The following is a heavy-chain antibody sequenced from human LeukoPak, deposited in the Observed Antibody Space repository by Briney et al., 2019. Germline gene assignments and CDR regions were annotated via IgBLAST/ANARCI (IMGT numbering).Heavy chain of an antibody. CDR1: GGSFSGYY. CDR2: INHSGNA. V-gene: IGHV4-34*01. J-gene: IGHJ4*02. CDR3: ARGQGTVTTR. Sequence: PSETLSLTCAVSGGSFSGYYWTWIRQPPGKGLEWIGEINHSGNANYNPSLKSRVTISLDMSENHFSLKLTSVTAADTAVYYCARGQGTVTTRWGQGTLVTVSS. D-gene: IGHD4-17*01.